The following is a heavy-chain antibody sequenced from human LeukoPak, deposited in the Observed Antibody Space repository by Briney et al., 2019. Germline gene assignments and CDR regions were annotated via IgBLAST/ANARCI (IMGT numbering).Heavy chain of an antibody. CDR2: ISGRGGTT. D-gene: IGHD3-22*01. CDR1: GFTFDDYG. V-gene: IGHV3-23*01. J-gene: IGHJ4*02. CDR3: ARDYYDSSGYYGVDY. Sequence: GGSLRLSCAASGFTFDDYGMSWVRQAPGKGLEWVSVISGRGGTTHYADSVKGRFTISRDNSKNTLSLQMNSLRAEDTAVYYCARDYYDSSGYYGVDYWGQGTLVTVSS.